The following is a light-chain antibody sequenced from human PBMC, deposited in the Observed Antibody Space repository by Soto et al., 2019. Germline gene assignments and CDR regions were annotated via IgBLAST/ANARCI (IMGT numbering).Light chain of an antibody. CDR3: QQYGFSPIS. J-gene: IGKJ5*01. Sequence: EVVMTQSPATLSVSPGDTATLSCRASQGVSSNLAWYQQKSGQAPRLLIYDASTRATGVPDRFSGSGSGPEYTLTITRLEPEDFAVYSCQQYGFSPISFGQGTRLEIK. V-gene: IGKV3D-15*01. CDR2: DAS. CDR1: QGVSSN.